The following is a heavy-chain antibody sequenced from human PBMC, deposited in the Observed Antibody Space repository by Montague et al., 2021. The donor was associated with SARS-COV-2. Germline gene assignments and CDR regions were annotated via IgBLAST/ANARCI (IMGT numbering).Heavy chain of an antibody. D-gene: IGHD3-9*01. V-gene: IGHV4-39*01. Sequence: SETLSLTCTVSGGSISRSSYYWGWFRQPPGKGLEWIGSIYYSGSTYYNPSLKSRVTISVDTSKNQFSLKLSSVTAADTAVYYCARRSYDILTGYSIPNWFDPWGQGTLVSVSS. CDR1: GGSISRSSYY. CDR2: IYYSGST. J-gene: IGHJ5*02. CDR3: ARRSYDILTGYSIPNWFDP.